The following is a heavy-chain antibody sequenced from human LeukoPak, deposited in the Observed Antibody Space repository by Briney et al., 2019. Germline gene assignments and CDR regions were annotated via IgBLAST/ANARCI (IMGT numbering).Heavy chain of an antibody. CDR1: GFTFSDYY. V-gene: IGHV3-11*04. D-gene: IGHD1-26*01. J-gene: IGHJ3*02. CDR2: ISSSGSTI. Sequence: PGGSLRLSCAASGFTFSDYYMSWIRQAPGKGLEWVSYISSSGSTIYYADSVKGRFTISRDNAKNSLYLQMNSLRAEDTAVYYCAREEISGSGSYYEDAFDIWGQGTMVTVSS. CDR3: AREEISGSGSYYEDAFDI.